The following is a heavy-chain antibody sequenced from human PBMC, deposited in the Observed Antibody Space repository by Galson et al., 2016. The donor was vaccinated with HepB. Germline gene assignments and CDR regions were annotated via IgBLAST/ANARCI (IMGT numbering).Heavy chain of an antibody. CDR1: GGSFNAYY. D-gene: IGHD2-15*01. J-gene: IGHJ5*02. CDR3: ARVEVAATNWFDP. V-gene: IGHV4-34*01. CDR2: INYTGST. Sequence: SETLSLTCAVYGGSFNAYYWTWIRQAPGKGLEWIGEINYTGSTKYNPSLKSRVNISVDTSENQFSLKLRSMTAADTAVYYCARVEVAATNWFDPGGQGTLVTVSS.